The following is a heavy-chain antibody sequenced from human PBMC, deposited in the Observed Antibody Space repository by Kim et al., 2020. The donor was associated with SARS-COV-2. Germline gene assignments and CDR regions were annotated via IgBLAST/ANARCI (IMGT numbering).Heavy chain of an antibody. D-gene: IGHD3-3*01. CDR1: GYNFRVQG. Sequence: GGSLRLSCAASGYNFRVQGMHWVRQPPGRGLEWVAAITDEGRTKYYTESVKGRFIISKDNARNTLFLQMNSLRVEDTAVYYCARLDGVGPKYMGYWGQG. J-gene: IGHJ4*02. V-gene: IGHV3-33*01. CDR2: ITDEGRTK. CDR3: ARLDGVGPKYMGY.